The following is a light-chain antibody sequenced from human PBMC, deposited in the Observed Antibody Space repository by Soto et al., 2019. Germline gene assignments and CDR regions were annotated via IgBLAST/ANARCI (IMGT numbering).Light chain of an antibody. CDR3: QTWGSGIVV. V-gene: IGLV4-69*01. Sequence: QLVLTQSPSASASLGASVKLICTLSSGHSNYAIAWHQQQSEKGPRYLMKLNSDGSHSKGDGIPDRFSGSSSGAERYLTISSLQSEDEADYYCQTWGSGIVVFGGGTKVTVL. CDR1: SGHSNYA. CDR2: LNSDGSH. J-gene: IGLJ2*01.